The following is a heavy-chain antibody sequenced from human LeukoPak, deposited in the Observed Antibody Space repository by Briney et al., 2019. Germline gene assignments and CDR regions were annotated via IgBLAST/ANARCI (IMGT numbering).Heavy chain of an antibody. CDR2: INPNSGDT. J-gene: IGHJ4*02. CDR1: GYTFTGYF. D-gene: IGHD2-15*01. V-gene: IGHV1-2*02. CDR3: ARDCSGGSCYGEY. Sequence: ASVKVSCKASGYTFTGYFMHWVRQAPGQGLEWMGWINPNSGDTNYAQKFQGRVTMTRDTSISTAYMEVSSLRSEDTAVYYCARDCSGGSCYGEYWGQGTLVIVSS.